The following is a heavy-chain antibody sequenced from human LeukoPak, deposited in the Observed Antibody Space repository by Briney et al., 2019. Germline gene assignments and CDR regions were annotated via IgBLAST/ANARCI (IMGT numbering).Heavy chain of an antibody. Sequence: GAPVKVSCKASGYTFTTYAIHWVRQAPGRSLEWMGRINAGNGDAKYSQNFHDRITITRDTSASTVYMELTSLRSEDTAVYYCGKSAPSGFDPWGQGILVTVSS. J-gene: IGHJ5*02. V-gene: IGHV1-3*01. CDR2: INAGNGDA. CDR1: GYTFTTYA. CDR3: GKSAPSGFDP.